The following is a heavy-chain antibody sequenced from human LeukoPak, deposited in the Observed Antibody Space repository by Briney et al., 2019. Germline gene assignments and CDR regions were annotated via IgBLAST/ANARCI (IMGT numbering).Heavy chain of an antibody. Sequence: NSSETLSLTCTVSGGSISSYYWSWIRQPPGKGLEWIGYIYYSGSTNYNPSLKSRVTISVDTSKNQFSLKLSSVTAADTAVYYCARDRLASDYWGQGTLVTVSS. CDR1: GGSISSYY. CDR2: IYYSGST. J-gene: IGHJ4*02. V-gene: IGHV4-59*01. CDR3: ARDRLASDY. D-gene: IGHD6-19*01.